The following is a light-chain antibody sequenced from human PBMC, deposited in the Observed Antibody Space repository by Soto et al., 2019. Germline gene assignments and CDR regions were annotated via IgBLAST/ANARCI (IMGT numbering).Light chain of an antibody. CDR1: QSISNF. Sequence: DIQMTQSPSSLSASVGDRVTITCRASQSISNFLNWYQQKPGKAPNLLIYAASSLQSGVPSRFSGSGSGTDFTLTISSLQPEDFATYYCQQSYSAPLTFGPGTKVDIK. CDR2: AAS. CDR3: QQSYSAPLT. V-gene: IGKV1-39*01. J-gene: IGKJ3*01.